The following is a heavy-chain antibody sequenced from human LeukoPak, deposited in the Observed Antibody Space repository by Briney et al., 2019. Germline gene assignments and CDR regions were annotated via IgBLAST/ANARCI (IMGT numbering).Heavy chain of an antibody. CDR2: IHPGGSGT. J-gene: IGHJ4*02. V-gene: IGHV5-51*01. D-gene: IGHD5-18*01. Sequence: GESLQISCQGSGYSFTNYWIGWVRQLPGKGLEWMGIIHPGGSGTRYSPSFQGQVTMSVDESITTAYLQWSSLRASDSAIYYCARGGTYRYGSSDYWGQGTLVTVSS. CDR1: GYSFTNYW. CDR3: ARGGTYRYGSSDY.